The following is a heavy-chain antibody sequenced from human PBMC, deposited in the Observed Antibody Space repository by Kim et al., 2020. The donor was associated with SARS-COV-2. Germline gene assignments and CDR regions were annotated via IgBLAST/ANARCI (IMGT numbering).Heavy chain of an antibody. V-gene: IGHV3-15*01. D-gene: IGHD1-26*01. CDR3: TTERYSGSHRNWFDP. Sequence: APWKGRFTISRDDSKNTLYLQMNSLKTEDTAVYYCTTERYSGSHRNWFDPWGQGTLFTVSS. J-gene: IGHJ5*02.